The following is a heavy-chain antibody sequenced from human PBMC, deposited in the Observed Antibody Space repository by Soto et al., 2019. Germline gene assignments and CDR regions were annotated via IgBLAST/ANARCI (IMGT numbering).Heavy chain of an antibody. CDR2: ISYDGSNK. V-gene: IGHV3-30*18. CDR3: AKDMAYYYDSSGYYGPGRHDY. J-gene: IGHJ4*02. D-gene: IGHD3-22*01. CDR1: GFTFSSYG. Sequence: QVQLVESGGGVVQPGRSLRLSCAASGFTFSSYGMHWVRQAPGKGLEWVAVISYDGSNKYYADSVKGRFTISRENFKNTLYLQMNSLRAEDTAVYYCAKDMAYYYDSSGYYGPGRHDYWGQGTLVTVSS.